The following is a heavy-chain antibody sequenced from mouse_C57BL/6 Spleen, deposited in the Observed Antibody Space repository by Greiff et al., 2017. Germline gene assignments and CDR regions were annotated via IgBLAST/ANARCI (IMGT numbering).Heavy chain of an antibody. CDR1: GYTFTSYW. CDR3: AKSYYDGSSSWFAD. CDR2: INPSNGGT. Sequence: QVQLQQPGTELVKPGASVKLSCKASGYTFTSYWMPWVKRRPGQGLEWIGNINPSNGGTNYNEKFKSKATLTVDKSSSTAYMQLSSLTSEDSAVYYCAKSYYDGSSSWFADWGQGTLVTVSA. V-gene: IGHV1-53*01. D-gene: IGHD1-1*01. J-gene: IGHJ3*01.